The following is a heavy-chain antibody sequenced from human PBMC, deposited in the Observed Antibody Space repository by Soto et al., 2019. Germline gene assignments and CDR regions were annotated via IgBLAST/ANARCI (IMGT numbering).Heavy chain of an antibody. D-gene: IGHD3-3*01. CDR3: TRDQRPTVFELSGMDV. V-gene: IGHV4-31*03. Sequence: SETLSLTCTVSGGSISSGDYYWTWIRQHPGKNLEWIGYIHYNGATYYNPSLRSRVTISADTSKNQFSLKLCSVTAADIALFYCTRDQRPTVFELSGMDVWGQGTTVTVFS. J-gene: IGHJ6*02. CDR1: GGSISSGDYY. CDR2: IHYNGAT.